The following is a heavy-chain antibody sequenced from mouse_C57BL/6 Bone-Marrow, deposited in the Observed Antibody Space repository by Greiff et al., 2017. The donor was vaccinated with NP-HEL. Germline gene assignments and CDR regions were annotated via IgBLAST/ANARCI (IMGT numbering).Heavy chain of an antibody. V-gene: IGHV1-78*01. Sequence: QVQLQQSDAELVKPGASVKISCKVSGYTFTDHTIHWMKQRPEQGLEWIGYIYPRDGSTKYNEKFKGKATLTADTSSSTAYMQLNSLTSEDSAVYFCARGGGGYGNYGHYAMDYWGQGTSVTVSS. CDR2: IYPRDGST. CDR3: ARGGGGYGNYGHYAMDY. CDR1: GYTFTDHT. J-gene: IGHJ4*01. D-gene: IGHD2-1*01.